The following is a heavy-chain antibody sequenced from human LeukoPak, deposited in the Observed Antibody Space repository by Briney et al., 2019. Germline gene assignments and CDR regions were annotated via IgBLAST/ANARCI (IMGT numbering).Heavy chain of an antibody. CDR3: AHCGGDCYGYYFDY. V-gene: IGHV3-23*01. CDR2: ISGSGGST. Sequence: GSLRLSCVVSGFTLRSYAMNWVRQAPGKGLEWVSAISGSGGSTYYADSVKGRFTISRDNSKNTLYLQMNSLRAEDTAVYYCAHCGGDCYGYYFDYWGQGTLVTVSS. J-gene: IGHJ4*02. CDR1: GFTLRSYA. D-gene: IGHD2-21*01.